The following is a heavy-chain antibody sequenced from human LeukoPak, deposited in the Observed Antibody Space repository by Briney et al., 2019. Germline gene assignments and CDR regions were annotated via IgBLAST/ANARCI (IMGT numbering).Heavy chain of an antibody. D-gene: IGHD3-22*01. CDR1: GFTFTSYA. J-gene: IGHJ3*02. Sequence: GGSLRLSCAVSGFTFTSYAMHWVRQAPGTGLEWVAVVSYDGSNKDHADSVTGRFTISRDNSKNTLYLQINSLRVEDTAVYYCERDNRKYYYDSIGYYYEDAFDIWGQGTMVTVSS. V-gene: IGHV3-30-3*01. CDR2: VSYDGSNK. CDR3: ERDNRKYYYDSIGYYYEDAFDI.